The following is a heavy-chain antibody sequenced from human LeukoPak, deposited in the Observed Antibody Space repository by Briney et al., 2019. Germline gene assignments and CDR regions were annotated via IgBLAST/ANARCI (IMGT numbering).Heavy chain of an antibody. CDR3: AKGLWGAYYYGMDV. CDR1: GFTFSNYA. CDR2: ISGSGATT. V-gene: IGHV3-23*01. D-gene: IGHD3-16*01. Sequence: GGSLRLSCAASGFTFSNYAMSWVRQAPRKGLDWVSVISGSGATTYYADSVKGRFTISRDNSKNTLYLQVDSLSAEDTAVYYCAKGLWGAYYYGMDVWGQGTTVTVSS. J-gene: IGHJ6*02.